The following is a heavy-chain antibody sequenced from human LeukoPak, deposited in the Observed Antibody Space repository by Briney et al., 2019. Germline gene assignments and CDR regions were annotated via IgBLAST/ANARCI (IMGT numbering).Heavy chain of an antibody. CDR3: ARQKGQLALLFDP. Sequence: PGGSLRLSCAASGFTVSSNYMSWVRQAPGKGLEWVSVIYSGGSTYYADSVKGRFTISRDNSKNTLYPQMNSLRAEDTAVYYCARQKGQLALLFDPWGQGTLVTVSS. J-gene: IGHJ5*02. D-gene: IGHD6-6*01. V-gene: IGHV3-53*01. CDR1: GFTVSSNY. CDR2: IYSGGST.